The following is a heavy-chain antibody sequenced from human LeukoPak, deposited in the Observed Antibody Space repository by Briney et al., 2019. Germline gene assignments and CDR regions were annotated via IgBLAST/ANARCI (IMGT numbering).Heavy chain of an antibody. D-gene: IGHD5-18*01. V-gene: IGHV3-21*01. J-gene: IGHJ3*02. CDR3: ARRYSYGYSHDAFDI. CDR1: GFTFSSYA. CDR2: ISSSSSYI. Sequence: GGSLRLSCAASGFTFSSYAMHWVRQAPGKGLVWVSSISSSSSYIYYADSLKGRFTISRDNAKNSLYLQMNSLRAEDTAVYYFARRYSYGYSHDAFDIWGQGTMVTVSS.